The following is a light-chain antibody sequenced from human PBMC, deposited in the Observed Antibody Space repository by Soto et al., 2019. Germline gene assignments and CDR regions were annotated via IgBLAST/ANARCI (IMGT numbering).Light chain of an antibody. V-gene: IGKV3-11*01. Sequence: EILIAQSPANLSVYTGERATLSCRASQSVSSYLAWYQQKPGQTPRLLIYDASNRDTGIPARFSGSGSGTDFTLTISRLEPEDFAVDYCQQRSNWQVTFGQGTRLEIK. CDR1: QSVSSY. J-gene: IGKJ5*01. CDR3: QQRSNWQVT. CDR2: DAS.